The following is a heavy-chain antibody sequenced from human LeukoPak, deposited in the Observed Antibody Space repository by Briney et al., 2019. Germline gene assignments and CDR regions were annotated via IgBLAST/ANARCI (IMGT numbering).Heavy chain of an antibody. CDR2: ISGSGGST. V-gene: IGHV3-23*01. CDR1: GFTFSSYA. Sequence: GGSLRLSCAASGFTFSSYAMSWVRQAPGKGLEWVSAISGSGGSTYYADSAKGRFTISRDNSKNTLYLQMNNLRAEDTAVYYCAKDLTAVAGPFDYWGQGTLVTVSS. D-gene: IGHD6-19*01. J-gene: IGHJ4*02. CDR3: AKDLTAVAGPFDY.